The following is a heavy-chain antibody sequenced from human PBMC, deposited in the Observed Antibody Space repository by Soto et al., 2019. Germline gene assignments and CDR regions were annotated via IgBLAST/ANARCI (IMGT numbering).Heavy chain of an antibody. J-gene: IGHJ4*02. Sequence: QVQLVASGGGLVKPGGSLRLSCAASGFTFSDYYMSWIRQPPGKGLEWVSYITSDTTIYYADSVKGRFTISRDNAKNSLYLQMNSLRAEDTAVYYCVRDWSSDYWGQGTLVTVTS. D-gene: IGHD2-8*02. CDR3: VRDWSSDY. CDR1: GFTFSDYY. CDR2: ITSDTTI. V-gene: IGHV3-11*01.